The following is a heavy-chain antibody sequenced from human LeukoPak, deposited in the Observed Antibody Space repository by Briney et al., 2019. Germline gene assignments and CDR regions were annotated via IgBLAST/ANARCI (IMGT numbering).Heavy chain of an antibody. Sequence: SETLSLTCTVSGGSISSYYWSWIRQPPGKGLEWIGYIYYSGSTNHNPSLKSRVTISVDTSKNQFSLKLSSVTAADTAVYYCARAVYYGSTLDYWGQGTLVTVSS. J-gene: IGHJ4*02. CDR2: IYYSGST. V-gene: IGHV4-59*01. D-gene: IGHD3-10*01. CDR1: GGSISSYY. CDR3: ARAVYYGSTLDY.